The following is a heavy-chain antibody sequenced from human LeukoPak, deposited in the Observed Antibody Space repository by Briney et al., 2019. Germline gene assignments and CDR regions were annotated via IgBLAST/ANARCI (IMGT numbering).Heavy chain of an antibody. J-gene: IGHJ5*02. CDR3: ARGPDYDIFTGYYTP. V-gene: IGHV1-18*01. CDR2: ISAYNGNT. CDR1: GYTFTSYG. D-gene: IGHD3-9*01. Sequence: ASVKVSCKASGYTFTSYGISWVRQAPGQGLEWMGWISAYNGNTNYAQKLQGRVTMTTDTSTSTAYMELRSLRSDDTAVYYCARGPDYDIFTGYYTPWGQGTLGTVSS.